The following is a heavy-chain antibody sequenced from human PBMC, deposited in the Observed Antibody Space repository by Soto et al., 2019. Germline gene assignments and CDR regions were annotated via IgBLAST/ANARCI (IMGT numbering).Heavy chain of an antibody. CDR2: IKQDGSEK. J-gene: IGHJ5*02. Sequence: GGSLRLSCAASGFTFSSYWMSWVRQAPGKGLEWVANIKQDGSEKYYVDSVKGRFTISRDNAKNSLYLQMNSLRAEDTAVYYCARVSFGGPPWGQSYDWFDPWGQGTLVTVSS. D-gene: IGHD3-3*01. CDR3: ARVSFGGPPWGQSYDWFDP. V-gene: IGHV3-7*01. CDR1: GFTFSSYW.